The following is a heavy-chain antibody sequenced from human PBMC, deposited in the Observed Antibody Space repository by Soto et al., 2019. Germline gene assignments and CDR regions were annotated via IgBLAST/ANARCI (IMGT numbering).Heavy chain of an antibody. CDR3: AREPDV. CDR2: IYYSGST. J-gene: IGHJ6*02. Sequence: QVQLQESGPGLVKPSETLSLTCTVSGGSISSYNWIWIRQPPGKGLEWIGYIYYSGSTNYNPSLKSRVNISVDTYKNQFSLKLSSVTAADTAVYYCAREPDVWGQGTTVTVSS. V-gene: IGHV4-59*01. CDR1: GGSISSYN.